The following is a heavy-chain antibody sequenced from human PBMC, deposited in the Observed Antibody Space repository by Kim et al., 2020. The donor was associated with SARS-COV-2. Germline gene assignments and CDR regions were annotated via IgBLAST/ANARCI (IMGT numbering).Heavy chain of an antibody. Sequence: ARKFPGRVTLTKDTSTTTAYMELRSLRSDDTAVYYCARGYRSGWSDNAFDIWGQGTMVTVSS. D-gene: IGHD6-19*01. V-gene: IGHV1-18*01. J-gene: IGHJ3*02. CDR3: ARGYRSGWSDNAFDI.